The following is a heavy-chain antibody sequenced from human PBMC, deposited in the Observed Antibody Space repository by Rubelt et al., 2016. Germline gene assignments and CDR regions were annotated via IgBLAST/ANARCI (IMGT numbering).Heavy chain of an antibody. J-gene: IGHJ4*02. CDR3: ARGDYSSTWTY. V-gene: IGHV3-23*01. CDR2: ISGSGGST. Sequence: EWVSAISGSGGSTYYADSVKGRFTISRDKSKNTLYLQMNSLRADDTDLFYCARGDYSSTWTYWGQGTLVTVSS. D-gene: IGHD6-13*01.